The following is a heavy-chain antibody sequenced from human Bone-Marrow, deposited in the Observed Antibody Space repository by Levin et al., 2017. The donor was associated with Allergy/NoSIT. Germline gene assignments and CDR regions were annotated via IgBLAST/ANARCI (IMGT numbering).Heavy chain of an antibody. CDR1: GFTFNTYA. CDR3: AKSLRSSGYRRWYFDL. Sequence: QPGGSLRLSCAASGFTFNTYAMTWVRQAPGKGLEYVSTISGTGESAFYADSVKGRFTISRDNSMNTLFLQMSSLRADDTAVYYCAKSLRSSGYRRWYFDLWGRGTLVTVSS. D-gene: IGHD3-22*01. J-gene: IGHJ2*01. V-gene: IGHV3-23*01. CDR2: ISGTGESA.